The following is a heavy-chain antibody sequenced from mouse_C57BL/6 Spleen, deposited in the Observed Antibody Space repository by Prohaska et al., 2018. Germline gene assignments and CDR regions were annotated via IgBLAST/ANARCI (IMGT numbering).Heavy chain of an antibody. CDR2: INPSNDGT. J-gene: IGHJ1*01. CDR3: AGLLRLRYADV. V-gene: IGHV1-53*01. Sequence: QAQLQQPGTELVKPEASVKLPYKAPGYTFTSYWTPWVKQRPGQGLEWIGNINPSNDGTNYNEKLKSKATLTVIKAASTVYVVVSRQTSGDFAVYYCAGLLRLRYADV. D-gene: IGHD3-2*02. CDR1: GYTFTSYW.